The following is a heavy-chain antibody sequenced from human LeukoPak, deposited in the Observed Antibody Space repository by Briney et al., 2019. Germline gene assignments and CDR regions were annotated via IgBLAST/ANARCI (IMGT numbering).Heavy chain of an antibody. CDR1: GFTFSNAW. CDR3: TTDWGLAAAGLYFDY. V-gene: IGHV3-15*01. CDR2: IKSKTDGGTT. J-gene: IGHJ4*02. D-gene: IGHD6-13*01. Sequence: PGGSLRLSCAASGFTFSNAWMSWVRQAPGKGLEWVGRIKSKTDGGTTDYAAPVKGRFTISRDDSKNTLYLQMNSLKTEDTAVYYCTTDWGLAAAGLYFDYWGQGTLVTVSS.